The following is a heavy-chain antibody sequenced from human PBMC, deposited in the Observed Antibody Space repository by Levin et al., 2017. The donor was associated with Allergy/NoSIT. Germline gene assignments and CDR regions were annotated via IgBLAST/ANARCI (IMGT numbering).Heavy chain of an antibody. Sequence: GESLKISCTASGFTFGDYAMSWVRQAPGKGLEWVGFIRNKVYGGTTEYAASVKGRFTISRDDSKSIAYPQMNSLKTEDTAVYYGTRDPVYCSGGSCMFYFDYWGQGTLVTVSS. CDR3: TRDPVYCSGGSCMFYFDY. CDR2: IRNKVYGGTT. D-gene: IGHD2-15*01. V-gene: IGHV3-49*04. CDR1: GFTFGDYA. J-gene: IGHJ4*02.